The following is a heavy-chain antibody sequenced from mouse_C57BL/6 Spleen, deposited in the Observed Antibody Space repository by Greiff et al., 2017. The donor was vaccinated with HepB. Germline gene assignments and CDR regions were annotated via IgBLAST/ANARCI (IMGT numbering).Heavy chain of an antibody. CDR2: IYPGNSDT. Sequence: EVKVVESGTVLARPGASVKMSCKTSGYTFTSYWMHWVKQRPGQGLEWIGAIYPGNSDTSYNQKFKGKAKLTAVTSASTAYMELSSLTNEDSAVYYCTREGTGTDAMDYWGQGTSVTVSS. D-gene: IGHD4-1*01. V-gene: IGHV1-5*01. J-gene: IGHJ4*01. CDR1: GYTFTSYW. CDR3: TREGTGTDAMDY.